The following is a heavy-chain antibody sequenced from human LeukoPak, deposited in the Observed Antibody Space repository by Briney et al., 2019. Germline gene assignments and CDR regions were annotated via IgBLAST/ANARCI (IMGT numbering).Heavy chain of an antibody. V-gene: IGHV3-23*01. D-gene: IGHD3-9*01. CDR2: ISGTAAST. J-gene: IGHJ4*02. CDR1: GFTFSAYA. CDR3: AKGVRFLDWWMLDY. Sequence: GGSLRVSCAASGFTFSAYALSWVRQAPGKGLEWVSAISGTAASTYYAGSVKGRFTISRDNSKSTLYLQMNSLRGEDTAIYYCAKGVRFLDWWMLDYWGQGSLVTVSS.